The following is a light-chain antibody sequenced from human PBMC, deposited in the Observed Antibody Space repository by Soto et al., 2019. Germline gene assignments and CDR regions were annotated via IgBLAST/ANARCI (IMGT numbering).Light chain of an antibody. CDR2: KAS. V-gene: IGKV1-5*03. CDR1: QFMSVW. Sequence: DIQMTHSPSTLSASVGDRVTITCRASQFMSVWLAWYQQKPGTAPKLLIYKASSLESGVPTRFSGSGSGTEFTLTISSLQPDDSATYYCQQYNSFPLTFGPGTKVDIK. J-gene: IGKJ3*01. CDR3: QQYNSFPLT.